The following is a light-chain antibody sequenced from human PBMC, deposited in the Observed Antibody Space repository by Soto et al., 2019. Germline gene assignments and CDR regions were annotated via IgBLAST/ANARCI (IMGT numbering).Light chain of an antibody. CDR3: QQYKQWPVA. CDR2: DAF. V-gene: IGKV3D-15*01. CDR1: QSINNY. Sequence: EIVLTQSPATLSLSPGERATLSCRASQSINNYLAWYQQKPGQAPRLLIYDAFNRATGIPARFSGSGSGTQFTLTISSLQSEDFGFYYCQQYKQWPVAFGGGTKVEIK. J-gene: IGKJ4*01.